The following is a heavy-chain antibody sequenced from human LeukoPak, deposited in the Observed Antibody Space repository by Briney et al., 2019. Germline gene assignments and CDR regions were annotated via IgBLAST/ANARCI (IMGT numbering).Heavy chain of an antibody. J-gene: IGHJ4*02. Sequence: SVKVSCKASGGTFSSYAISWVRQAPGQWLEWMGGIIPIFGTANYAQEFQGRVTITADESTSTAYMELSSLRSEDTAVYYCARLRGRGYDPSFDYWGQGTLVTVSS. CDR2: IIPIFGTA. V-gene: IGHV1-69*13. CDR3: ARLRGRGYDPSFDY. CDR1: GGTFSSYA. D-gene: IGHD5-12*01.